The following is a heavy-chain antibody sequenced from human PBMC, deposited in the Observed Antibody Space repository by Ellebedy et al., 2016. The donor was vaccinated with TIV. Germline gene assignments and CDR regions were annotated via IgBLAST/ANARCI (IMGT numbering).Heavy chain of an antibody. D-gene: IGHD3-22*01. J-gene: IGHJ4*02. CDR2: IVPMLRTA. CDR1: GAAFSSHA. Sequence: SVKVSCKASGAAFSSHAVGWVRQAPGQGLEWMGGIVPMLRTANYAQKFQGRVTITADQLGSTVYMELSSLRSEDAAVYYCARHSGYYWSYFDSWGQGTLVTVSS. CDR3: ARHSGYYWSYFDS. V-gene: IGHV1-69*10.